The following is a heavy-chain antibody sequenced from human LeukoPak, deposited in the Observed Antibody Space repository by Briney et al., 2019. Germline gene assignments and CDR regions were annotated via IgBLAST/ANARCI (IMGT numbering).Heavy chain of an antibody. Sequence: GGSLRLSCAASGFTFSSYSMNWVRRAPGKGLEWVSSISSSSSYIYYADSVKGRFTISRDNSKNTLYLQMNSLRAEDTAVYYCAKDVDFDPWGQGTLVTVSS. CDR3: AKDVDFDP. J-gene: IGHJ5*02. V-gene: IGHV3-21*04. CDR2: ISSSSSYI. D-gene: IGHD5-12*01. CDR1: GFTFSSYS.